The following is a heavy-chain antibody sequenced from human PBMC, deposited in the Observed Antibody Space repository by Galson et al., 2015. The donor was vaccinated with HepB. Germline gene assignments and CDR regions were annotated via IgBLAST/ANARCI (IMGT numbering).Heavy chain of an antibody. D-gene: IGHD6-13*01. CDR1: GFKFNLYA. J-gene: IGHJ5*02. Sequence: SLRLSCAASGFKFNLYAVHWIRQAPGKGLEWVAVISYDGRNKHYADSVKGRFSISRDNSKDTLYLQMNSLRDEDTAVYYCAREGIAAAVDWFDPWGQGTLVTVSS. CDR2: ISYDGRNK. CDR3: AREGIAAAVDWFDP. V-gene: IGHV3-30*04.